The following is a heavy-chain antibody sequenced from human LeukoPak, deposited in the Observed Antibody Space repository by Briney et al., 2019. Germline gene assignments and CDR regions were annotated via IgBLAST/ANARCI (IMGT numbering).Heavy chain of an antibody. CDR2: ISGSGGST. CDR3: AKDHITGAPYYFDY. CDR1: GFLFRSYA. J-gene: IGHJ4*02. Sequence: PGGSLRLSCAVSGFLFRSYAMSWVRQPPGKGLEGVVGISGSGGSTYYADSVKGRYTISRDNSKDTLYLQMASLRAQDRAVYYCAKDHITGAPYYFDYWGQGTLVTVSS. V-gene: IGHV3-23*01. D-gene: IGHD1-20*01.